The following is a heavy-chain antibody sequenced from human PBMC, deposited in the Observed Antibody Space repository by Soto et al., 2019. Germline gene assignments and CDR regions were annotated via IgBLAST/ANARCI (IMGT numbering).Heavy chain of an antibody. Sequence: LSLTCAVYGGSFSGYYWSWIRQPPGKGLEWIGEINHSGSTNYNPSLKSRVTISVDTSKNQFSLKLSSVTAADTAVYYCARGGVTIFGVVIMVNWFDPWGQGTLVTVSS. CDR3: ARGGVTIFGVVIMVNWFDP. CDR1: GGSFSGYY. D-gene: IGHD3-3*01. V-gene: IGHV4-34*01. J-gene: IGHJ5*02. CDR2: INHSGST.